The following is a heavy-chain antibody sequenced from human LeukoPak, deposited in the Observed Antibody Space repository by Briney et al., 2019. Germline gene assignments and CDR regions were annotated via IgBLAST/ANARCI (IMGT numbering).Heavy chain of an antibody. CDR1: GYTFTGYY. D-gene: IGHD5-18*01. Sequence: AASVKVSCKASGYTFTGYYMHWLRQAPGQGLAWMGGINPNSGGTNYAQKFQGRVTMTRDTSISTAYMELSRLRSDDTAVYYCARDGGWRGYSYGFSDYWGQGTLVTVSS. CDR3: ARDGGWRGYSYGFSDY. J-gene: IGHJ4*02. CDR2: INPNSGGT. V-gene: IGHV1-2*02.